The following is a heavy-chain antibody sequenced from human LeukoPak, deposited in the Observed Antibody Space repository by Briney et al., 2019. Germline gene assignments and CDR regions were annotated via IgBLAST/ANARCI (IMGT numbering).Heavy chain of an antibody. V-gene: IGHV4-4*07. CDR1: GGSISSYY. CDR3: ARDAAARRYYYYYYMDV. J-gene: IGHJ6*03. CDR2: IYTSGST. Sequence: PSETLSLTCTVSGGSISSYYWSWIRQPAGKELEWIGRIYTSGSTNYNPSLKSRVTMSVDTSKNQFSLKLSSVTAADTAVYYCARDAAARRYYYYYYMDVWGKGTTVTVSS. D-gene: IGHD6-6*01.